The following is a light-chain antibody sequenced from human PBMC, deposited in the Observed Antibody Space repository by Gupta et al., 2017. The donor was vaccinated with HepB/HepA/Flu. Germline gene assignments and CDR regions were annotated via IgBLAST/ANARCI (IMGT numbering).Light chain of an antibody. CDR2: YDD. CDR3: EAWEESLNGYWV. J-gene: IGLJ3*02. Sequence: QSVLTQPPSVSAAPRQRVTISCSGSSSNIGNNAVNWYQQLPGKAPNLLIYYDDLLPSGVSDRGSGSKSGTSAALAISGLQSEEEADYYCEAWEESLNGYWVFGGGTKLTVL. V-gene: IGLV1-36*01. CDR1: SSNIGNNA.